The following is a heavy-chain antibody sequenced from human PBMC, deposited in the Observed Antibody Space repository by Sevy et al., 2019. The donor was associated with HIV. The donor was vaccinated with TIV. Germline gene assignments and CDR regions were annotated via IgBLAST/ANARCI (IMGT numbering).Heavy chain of an antibody. J-gene: IGHJ4*02. CDR1: GFTFSSYG. Sequence: GGSLRLSCAASGFTFSSYGMHWVRQAPGKGLEWVAVISYDGSNKYYADSVKGRFTISRDNSKNTLYLQMNSLRAEDTAVYYCAKDPFKDRGLLLYYWGQGTLVTVSS. V-gene: IGHV3-30*18. D-gene: IGHD2-21*01. CDR3: AKDPFKDRGLLLYY. CDR2: ISYDGSNK.